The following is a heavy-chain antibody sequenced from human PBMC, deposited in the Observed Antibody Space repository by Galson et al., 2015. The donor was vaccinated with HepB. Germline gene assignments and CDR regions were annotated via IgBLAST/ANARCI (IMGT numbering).Heavy chain of an antibody. Sequence: SCKASGFTFSSYGMHWVRQAPGKGLEWVAVISYDGSNKYYADSVKGRFTISRDNSKNTLYLQMNSLRAEDTAVYYCAKAATGYFDYWGQGTLVTVSS. J-gene: IGHJ4*02. CDR3: AKAATGYFDY. CDR2: ISYDGSNK. D-gene: IGHD1-1*01. CDR1: GFTFSSYG. V-gene: IGHV3-30*18.